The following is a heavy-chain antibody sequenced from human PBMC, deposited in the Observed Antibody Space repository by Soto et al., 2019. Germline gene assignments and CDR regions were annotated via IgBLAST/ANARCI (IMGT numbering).Heavy chain of an antibody. CDR2: IIPIFGTA. V-gene: IGHV1-69*06. J-gene: IGHJ5*02. D-gene: IGHD3-3*01. CDR3: ARANYDFPINWFDP. Sequence: SVKVSCKASGGTFSSYAISWVRQAPGQGLEWMGGIIPIFGTANYAQKFQGRVTITADKSTSTAYMELSSLRSEDTAVYYCARANYDFPINWFDPWGQGTLVTVSS. CDR1: GGTFSSYA.